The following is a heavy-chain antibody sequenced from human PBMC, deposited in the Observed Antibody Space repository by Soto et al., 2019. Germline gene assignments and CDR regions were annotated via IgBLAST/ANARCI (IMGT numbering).Heavy chain of an antibody. CDR2: INPNSGGT. V-gene: IGHV1-2*04. CDR3: ARGWFGEAIGKTQRPLTYYYYGMDV. D-gene: IGHD3-10*01. CDR1: GYTFTGYY. J-gene: IGHJ6*02. Sequence: ASVKVSCKASGYTFTGYYMHWVRQAPGQGLEWMGWINPNSGGTNYAQKFQGWVTMTRDTSISTAYMELSRLRSDDTAVYYCARGWFGEAIGKTQRPLTYYYYGMDVWGQGTTVTVSS.